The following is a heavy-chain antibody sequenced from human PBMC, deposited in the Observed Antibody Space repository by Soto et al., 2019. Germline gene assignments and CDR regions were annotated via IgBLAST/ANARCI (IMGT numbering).Heavy chain of an antibody. CDR2: IIPVLGMA. V-gene: IGHV1-69*08. CDR3: ARELGGYDYLYYYYYMDV. J-gene: IGHJ6*03. Sequence: QVQLVQSGAEMKKPGSSVKVSCQASGDIFDSLTINWVRQAPGQVLEWMGRIIPVLGMANYAQKFQGRVTIIADKSTSTVYMELSSLTSEDTAVYYCARELGGYDYLYYYYYMDVWGEGTTVTVSS. CDR1: GDIFDSLT. D-gene: IGHD5-12*01.